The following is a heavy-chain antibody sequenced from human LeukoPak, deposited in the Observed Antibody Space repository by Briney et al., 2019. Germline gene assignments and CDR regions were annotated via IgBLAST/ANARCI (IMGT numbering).Heavy chain of an antibody. CDR3: ARAGVGATYYYYYYMDV. Sequence: GGSLRLSCAASGFTFSRYGMHWVRQAPGKGLEWVAVIWYDGSNKYYADSVKGRFTISRDNSKNTLYLQMNSLRGEDTAVYYCARAGVGATYYYYYYMDVWGKGTTVSVSS. CDR2: IWYDGSNK. D-gene: IGHD1-26*01. V-gene: IGHV3-33*01. CDR1: GFTFSRYG. J-gene: IGHJ6*03.